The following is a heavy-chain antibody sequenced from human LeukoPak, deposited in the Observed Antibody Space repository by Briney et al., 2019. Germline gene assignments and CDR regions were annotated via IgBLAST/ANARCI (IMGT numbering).Heavy chain of an antibody. D-gene: IGHD2-2*01. J-gene: IGHJ2*01. CDR2: IKQDGGAK. Sequence: HPGGSLRLSCAASGFTFSSYWMSWVRQAPGKGLEWVANIKQDGGAKYYVDSVKGRFTISRDNAKNSLYLQMNSLRAEDKAVYYCARDRSLGYCSSTSCYAPNWYFDLWGRGTLVTVSP. CDR3: ARDRSLGYCSSTSCYAPNWYFDL. CDR1: GFTFSSYW. V-gene: IGHV3-7*03.